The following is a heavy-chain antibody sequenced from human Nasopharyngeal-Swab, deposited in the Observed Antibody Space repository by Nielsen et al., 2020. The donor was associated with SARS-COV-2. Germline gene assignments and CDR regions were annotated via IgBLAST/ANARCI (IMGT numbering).Heavy chain of an antibody. D-gene: IGHD1-26*01. V-gene: IGHV3-23*01. CDR1: GFAFGNYA. CDR2: ISGSGGNT. CDR3: AKEGSIIVGTFFDS. Sequence: GESLKISCTVSGFAFGNYAMSWVRQAPGKGLEWVSGISGSGGNTFVADSVKGRFTISRDNSKNTLYLQMSSLGVADTATYYCAKEGSIIVGTFFDSWGQGALVTVSS. J-gene: IGHJ4*02.